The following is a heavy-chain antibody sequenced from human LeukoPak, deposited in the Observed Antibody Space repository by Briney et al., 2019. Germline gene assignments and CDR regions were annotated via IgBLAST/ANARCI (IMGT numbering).Heavy chain of an antibody. CDR3: ARYSGGLGELSYPDY. CDR1: GYTFTSYG. Sequence: GASVRVSCKASGYTFTSYGISWVRQAPGQGLEWMGWISAYNGNTNYAQKLQGRVTMTTDTSTSTAYMELRSLRSDDTAVYYCARYSGGLGELSYPDYWGQGTLVTVSS. V-gene: IGHV1-18*01. J-gene: IGHJ4*02. CDR2: ISAYNGNT. D-gene: IGHD3-16*02.